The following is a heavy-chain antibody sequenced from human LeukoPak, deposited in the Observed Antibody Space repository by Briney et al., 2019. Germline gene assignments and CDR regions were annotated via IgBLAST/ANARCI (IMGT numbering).Heavy chain of an antibody. V-gene: IGHV3-23*01. CDR2: FSGSGGTT. D-gene: IGHD3-22*01. J-gene: IGHJ4*02. CDR1: GFTFDDYA. Sequence: GGSLRLSCAASGFTFDDYAMHWVRQAPGKGLEWVSSFSGSGGTTYYADSVKGRFTISRDNSKNTLYLQMNSLRAEDTAVYYCAKGRVSSNGWTFNDYWGQGTLVTVSS. CDR3: AKGRVSSNGWTFNDY.